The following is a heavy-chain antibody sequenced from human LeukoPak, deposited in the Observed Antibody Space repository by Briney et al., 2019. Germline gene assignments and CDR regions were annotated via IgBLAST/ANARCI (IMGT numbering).Heavy chain of an antibody. CDR2: ISGSGGST. D-gene: IGHD2-15*01. CDR3: ARDLPPRSSRGGNPYNWFDP. CDR1: GFTFSSYA. Sequence: GGSLRLSCAASGFTFSSYAMSWVRQAPGKGLEWVSAISGSGGSTYYADSVKGRFTISRDNAKNSLYLQMNSLRAEDTAVYYCARDLPPRSSRGGNPYNWFDPWGQGTLVTVSS. J-gene: IGHJ5*02. V-gene: IGHV3-23*01.